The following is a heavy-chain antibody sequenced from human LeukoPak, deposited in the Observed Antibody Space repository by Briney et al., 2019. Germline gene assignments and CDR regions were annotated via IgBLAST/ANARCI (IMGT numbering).Heavy chain of an antibody. V-gene: IGHV1-46*01. J-gene: IGHJ5*02. D-gene: IGHD3-3*01. Sequence: ASVKVSCKASGYTFTSYYMHWVRQAPGQGLEWMGIINPSGGSTSYAQKFQGRVTITTDESTSTAYMELSSLRSEDTAVYYCAFSRSAYDFWSGYLPEFDPWGQGTLVTVSS. CDR1: GYTFTSYY. CDR2: INPSGGST. CDR3: AFSRSAYDFWSGYLPEFDP.